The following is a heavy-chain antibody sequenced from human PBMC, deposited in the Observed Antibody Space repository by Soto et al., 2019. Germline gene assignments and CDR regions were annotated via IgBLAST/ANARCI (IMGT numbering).Heavy chain of an antibody. J-gene: IGHJ6*02. Sequence: SETLSLTCAVYGGSFSCYYWILIRQPPGKGLEWIGEINHSGSTNYNPSLKSRVTISVDTSKNQFSLKLSSVTAADTAVYYCAREYYILYYYYGMDVWGQGTTVTVSS. V-gene: IGHV4-34*01. CDR1: GGSFSCYY. CDR3: AREYYILYYYYGMDV. D-gene: IGHD1-26*01. CDR2: INHSGST.